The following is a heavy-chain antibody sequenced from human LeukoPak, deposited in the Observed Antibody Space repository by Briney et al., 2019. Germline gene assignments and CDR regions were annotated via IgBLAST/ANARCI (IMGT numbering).Heavy chain of an antibody. CDR1: GYTFTSYG. D-gene: IGHD3-22*01. Sequence: GASVKVSCKASGYTFTSYGISWVRQAPGQGLEWMGWISAYNGNTNYAQKLQGRVTMTTDTSTSTAYMELSSLRSEDTAVYYCARVYYDSSGYYWNYYYYYMDVWGKGTTVTISS. CDR2: ISAYNGNT. V-gene: IGHV1-18*01. CDR3: ARVYYDSSGYYWNYYYYYMDV. J-gene: IGHJ6*03.